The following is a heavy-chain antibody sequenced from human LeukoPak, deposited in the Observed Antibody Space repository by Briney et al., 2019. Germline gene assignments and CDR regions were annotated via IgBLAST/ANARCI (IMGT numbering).Heavy chain of an antibody. CDR3: ARDRASSSWFDY. V-gene: IGHV1-69*05. Sequence: GASVKVSCKSSGGPFSSYAISWVRQAPGQGLEWMGGIIPIFGTANYAQKSQGRVTITTDESTSTAYMELSSLRSEDTAVYYCARDRASSSWFDYWGQGTLVTVSS. CDR1: GGPFSSYA. J-gene: IGHJ4*02. CDR2: IIPIFGTA. D-gene: IGHD6-13*01.